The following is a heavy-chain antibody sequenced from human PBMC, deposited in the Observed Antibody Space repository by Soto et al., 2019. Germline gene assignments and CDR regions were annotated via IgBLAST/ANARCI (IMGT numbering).Heavy chain of an antibody. CDR2: IFSNDEK. D-gene: IGHD2-21*02. CDR3: ARINIVVVTATDYYYGMDV. J-gene: IGHJ6*02. Sequence: GSGPTLVNPTETLTLTCTVSGFSLSNARMGVSWIRQPPGKALEWLAHIFSNDEKSYSTSLKSRLTISKDTSKSQVVLTMTNMDPVDTATYYRARINIVVVTATDYYYGMDVWGQGTTVTVSS. CDR1: GFSLSNARMG. V-gene: IGHV2-26*01.